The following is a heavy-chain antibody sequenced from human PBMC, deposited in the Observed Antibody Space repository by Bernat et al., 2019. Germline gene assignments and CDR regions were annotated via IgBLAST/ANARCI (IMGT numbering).Heavy chain of an antibody. V-gene: IGHV3-74*01. Sequence: EVQLVESGGGLVQPGGSLRLSCAASGFTFSSYWMHWVRQAPGKGLVWVSRINSDGSGTRYADSVKGRFTISRDNAKNTLYLQMNSLRAEDTDVYDCAREFGTIFGVNYYQYGMDVWGQGTTVTVSS. D-gene: IGHD3-3*01. CDR1: GFTFSSYW. J-gene: IGHJ6*02. CDR3: AREFGTIFGVNYYQYGMDV. CDR2: INSDGSGT.